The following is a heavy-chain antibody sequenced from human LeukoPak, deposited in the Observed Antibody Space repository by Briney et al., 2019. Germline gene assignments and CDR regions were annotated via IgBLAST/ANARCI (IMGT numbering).Heavy chain of an antibody. CDR1: GGSFSGYY. J-gene: IGHJ4*02. V-gene: IGHV4-34*01. CDR3: ARGKFRHYYGSGSLQNIDYFDY. D-gene: IGHD3-10*01. CDR2: INHSGST. Sequence: SETLSLTCAVYGGSFSGYYWRWIRQPPGKGLEWIGEINHSGSTNYNPSLKRRVTISVDTSKNQFSLKLSSVTAADTAVYYCARGKFRHYYGSGSLQNIDYFDYWGQGTLVTVSS.